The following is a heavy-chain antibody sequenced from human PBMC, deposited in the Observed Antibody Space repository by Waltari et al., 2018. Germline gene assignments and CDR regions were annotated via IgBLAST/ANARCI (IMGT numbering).Heavy chain of an antibody. D-gene: IGHD3-10*01. J-gene: IGHJ4*02. V-gene: IGHV4-4*07. CDR3: AGAGGNSFDY. CDR2: LYTGGHT. CDR1: GASISSYY. Sequence: QVQLQESGPGLVKPSETLSLICTVSGASISSYYWSWIRQPAGKGLEWIWRLYTGGHTIYNPSLKSRVTMSVDTSKNQFSLKLTSVTAADTAVYYCAGAGGNSFDYWGQGTLVTVSS.